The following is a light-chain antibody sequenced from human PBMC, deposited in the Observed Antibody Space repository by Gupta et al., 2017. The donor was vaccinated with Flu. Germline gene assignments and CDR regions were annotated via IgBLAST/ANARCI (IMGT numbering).Light chain of an antibody. J-gene: IGKJ2*02. CDR1: RSPGQSNRNNF. CDR2: EAS. Sequence: TLCEPAANRGTSSRSPGQSNRNNFLCWYQQTGGQPPRLLNDEASSLDCGVPGCSGSSGAGEDFTLIISRVADDDVGYYCYQQDINSPCTFGQGTKLEIK. CDR3: QQDINSPCT. V-gene: IGKV2-24*01.